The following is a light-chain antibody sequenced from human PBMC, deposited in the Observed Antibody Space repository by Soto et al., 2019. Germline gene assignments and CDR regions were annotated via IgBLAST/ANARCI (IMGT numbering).Light chain of an antibody. Sequence: DIQMTQSPSSLSASVGERVTITCRATQGISNYLAWYQQKPGKVPKLLIYAASTLQSGVPSRFSGSGSGTAFTLTINSLQPEDVATYFCQKYNSAPPTFGQGTKVAIK. CDR3: QKYNSAPPT. CDR2: AAS. V-gene: IGKV1-27*01. CDR1: QGISNY. J-gene: IGKJ1*01.